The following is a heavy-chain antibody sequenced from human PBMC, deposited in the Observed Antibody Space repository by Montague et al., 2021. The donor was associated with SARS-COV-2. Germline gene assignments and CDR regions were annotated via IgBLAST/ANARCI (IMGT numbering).Heavy chain of an antibody. V-gene: IGHV4-34*01. CDR1: GGSFTENF. Sequence: SETLSLTSAVYGGSFTENFWTWIRQPPGKGLEWIGEINHSGTSNXNASLRSRVTISIDTAKNQFSLRLSALAAADTAVYYCARGRSTRVRGVIFTSYYYYYYGIDVWGQGTTVTVSS. CDR2: INHSGTS. D-gene: IGHD3-10*01. CDR3: ARGRSTRVRGVIFTSYYYYYYGIDV. J-gene: IGHJ6*02.